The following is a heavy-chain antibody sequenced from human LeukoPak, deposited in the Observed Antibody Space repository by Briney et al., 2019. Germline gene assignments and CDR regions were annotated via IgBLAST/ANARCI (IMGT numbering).Heavy chain of an antibody. J-gene: IGHJ1*01. CDR1: GGSISSSSYY. V-gene: IGHV4-39*01. D-gene: IGHD3-22*01. CDR3: ASQRPWLLLTGLYFQH. CDR2: IYYSGST. Sequence: SETLSLTCTVSGGSISSSSYYWGWIRQPPGKGLEWIGSIYYSGSTYYNPSLKSRVTISVDTSKNQFSLKLSSVTAADTAVYYCASQRPWLLLTGLYFQHWGQGTLVTVSS.